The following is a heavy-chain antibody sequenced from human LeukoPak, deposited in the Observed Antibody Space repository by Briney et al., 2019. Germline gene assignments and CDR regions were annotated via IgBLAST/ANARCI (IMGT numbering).Heavy chain of an antibody. J-gene: IGHJ4*02. Sequence: GGSLRLSCAASGFTFSNYWMHWVRQAPGEGLVWVSRIGSDGSSTTYADPVKGRFTISRDNAKNTLYLQMNSLRAEDTAIYYCGRGFALVPAGIPDYWGQGILVTVSS. CDR3: GRGFALVPAGIPDY. CDR2: IGSDGSST. CDR1: GFTFSNYW. D-gene: IGHD2-2*01. V-gene: IGHV3-74*01.